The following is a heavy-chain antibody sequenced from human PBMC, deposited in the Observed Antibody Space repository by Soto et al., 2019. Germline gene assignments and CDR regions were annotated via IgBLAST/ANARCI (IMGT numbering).Heavy chain of an antibody. V-gene: IGHV4-30-4*01. D-gene: IGHD4-17*01. J-gene: IGHJ4*02. CDR1: GGSINNDEYY. CDR2: IYYSGST. Sequence: QLQLHESGPGLVKPSQTLSLTCTVSGGSINNDEYYWSWIRQPPGKGLEWIGYIYYSGSTYYNPSLKNRITMSVDTSKNQFSLKLSSVTAADTAVYYCVRDKYSDYADDWGQGTLVTVSS. CDR3: VRDKYSDYADD.